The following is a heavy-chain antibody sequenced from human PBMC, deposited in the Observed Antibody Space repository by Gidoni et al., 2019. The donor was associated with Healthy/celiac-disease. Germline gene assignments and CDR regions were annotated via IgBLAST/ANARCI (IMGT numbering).Heavy chain of an antibody. V-gene: IGHV3-15*07. D-gene: IGHD6-13*01. CDR3: TTEGVSGSWVPFIGY. Sequence: EVQLVESGGGLVTPGGSLRLACAASGFTFSNAWMKWVRQAPGKGVECVGRIKSKTDGGTTDYAAPVKGRFTISRDDSKNTLYLQMNSLKTEDTAVYYCTTEGVSGSWVPFIGYWGQGTLVTVSS. CDR2: IKSKTDGGTT. CDR1: GFTFSNAW. J-gene: IGHJ4*02.